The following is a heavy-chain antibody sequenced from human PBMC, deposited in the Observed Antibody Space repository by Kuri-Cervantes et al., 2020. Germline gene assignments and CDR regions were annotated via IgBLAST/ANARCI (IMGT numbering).Heavy chain of an antibody. Sequence: SETLSLTCTVSGYSISSGYYWGWIRQPPGKGLEWIGSIYHSGSTYYNPSLKSRVTISVDTSKSQFSLKLSSVTAADTAVYYCAKDMDPEYCSSTSCPDYYYYYMDVWGKGTTVTVSS. V-gene: IGHV4-38-2*02. D-gene: IGHD2-2*01. CDR2: IYHSGST. J-gene: IGHJ6*03. CDR1: GYSISSGYY. CDR3: AKDMDPEYCSSTSCPDYYYYYMDV.